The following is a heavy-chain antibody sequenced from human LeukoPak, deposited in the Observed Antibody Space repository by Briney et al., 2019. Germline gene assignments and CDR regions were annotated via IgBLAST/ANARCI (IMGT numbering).Heavy chain of an antibody. D-gene: IGHD3-3*01. V-gene: IGHV4-4*07. CDR3: ARERADDFWSGYYPLGYFDY. CDR2: IYTSGST. J-gene: IGHJ4*02. Sequence: SETLSLTCTVSGGSISSYYWSWIRQPAGKGLEWIGRIYTSGSTNYNPSLKSRVTMSVDTSKNQFSLKLSSVTAADTAVYYCARERADDFWSGYYPLGYFDYWGQGTLVTVSS. CDR1: GGSISSYY.